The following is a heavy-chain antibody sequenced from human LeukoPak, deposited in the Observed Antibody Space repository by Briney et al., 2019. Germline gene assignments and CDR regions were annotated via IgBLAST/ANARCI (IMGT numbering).Heavy chain of an antibody. J-gene: IGHJ6*03. V-gene: IGHV3-74*01. CDR1: GFTFRSHW. CDR2: IDGDESAT. D-gene: IGHD6-6*01. Sequence: SGGSLRLSCAASGFTFRSHWMHWVRQAPGKGLIWVSRIDGDESATYYGDSVKGRFTISRDNAKNSLYLQMNSLRAEDTAVYYCARIPGRAARGRYYYYMDVWGKGTTVTVSS. CDR3: ARIPGRAARGRYYYYMDV.